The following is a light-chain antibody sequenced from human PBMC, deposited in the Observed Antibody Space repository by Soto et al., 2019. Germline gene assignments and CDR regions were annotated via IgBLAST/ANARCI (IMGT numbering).Light chain of an antibody. CDR3: QKYNSYPFT. J-gene: IGKJ4*01. CDR1: QCISSW. V-gene: IGKV1D-16*01. Sequence: DIQMTQSPSSRSVSVLDRGNLTFLASQCISSWLAWYQQKPEKAPKSLIYAASSLQSGVPSRSSGSGSGTDFTLTISSLQPEDFATYYCQKYNSYPFTFGGGHTVAIK. CDR2: AAS.